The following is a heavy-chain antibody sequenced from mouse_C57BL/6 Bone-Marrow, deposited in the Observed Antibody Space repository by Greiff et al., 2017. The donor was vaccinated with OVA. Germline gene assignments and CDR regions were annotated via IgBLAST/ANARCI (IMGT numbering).Heavy chain of an antibody. CDR3: ARDRDYDGGGFAY. J-gene: IGHJ3*01. V-gene: IGHV3-6*01. CDR2: ISYDGSN. Sequence: EVQRVESGPGLVKPSQSLSLTCSVTGYSITSGYYWNWIRQFPGNKLEWMGYISYDGSNNYNPSLKNRISITRDKSKNQFFLKLNSVNTEDTATFYCARDRDYDGGGFAYWGQGTLVTVSA. CDR1: GYSITSGYY. D-gene: IGHD2-4*01.